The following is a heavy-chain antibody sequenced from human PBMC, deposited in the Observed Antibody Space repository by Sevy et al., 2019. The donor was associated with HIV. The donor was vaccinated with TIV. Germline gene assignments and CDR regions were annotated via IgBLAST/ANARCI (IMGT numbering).Heavy chain of an antibody. CDR3: ARLDILGIAAAGDY. Sequence: SETLSLTCTVSGGSISSSSYYWGWIRQPPGKGLEWIGSIYYSGSTYYNPSLKSRVTISVDTSKSQFSLKLSSVTAADTAVYYCARLDILGIAAAGDYWGQEPWSPSPQ. CDR1: GGSISSSSYY. CDR2: IYYSGST. D-gene: IGHD6-13*01. V-gene: IGHV4-39*01. J-gene: IGHJ4*01.